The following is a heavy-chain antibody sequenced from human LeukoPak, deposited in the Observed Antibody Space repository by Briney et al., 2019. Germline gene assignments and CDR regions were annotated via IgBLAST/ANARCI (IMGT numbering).Heavy chain of an antibody. D-gene: IGHD3-22*01. J-gene: IGHJ3*02. CDR3: ARGRIVVANTGAFDI. CDR1: GGSISXXX. Sequence: SEXXXLTCTVSGGSISXXXXXXIRQPPGXXXXXXXYIYXXXXTXYSPSLXXXXXXXXDXSKNQISLKLNSVTAADTAVYYCARGRIVVANTGAFDIWGQGTMVPVSS. V-gene: IGHV4-59*01. CDR2: IYXXXXT.